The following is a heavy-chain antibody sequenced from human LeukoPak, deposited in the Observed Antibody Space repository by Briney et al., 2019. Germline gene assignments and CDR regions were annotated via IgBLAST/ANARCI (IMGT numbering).Heavy chain of an antibody. J-gene: IGHJ3*02. CDR3: TTDRRDSGSYSGAFDI. Sequence: GGSLRLSCAASGFTFSNAWMSWVRQAPGKGLEGVGRIKSKTDGGTTDYAAPVKGRFTISRDDSKNTLYLQMNSLKTEDTAVYYCTTDRRDSGSYSGAFDIWGQGTMVTVSS. D-gene: IGHD1-26*01. CDR2: IKSKTDGGTT. CDR1: GFTFSNAW. V-gene: IGHV3-15*01.